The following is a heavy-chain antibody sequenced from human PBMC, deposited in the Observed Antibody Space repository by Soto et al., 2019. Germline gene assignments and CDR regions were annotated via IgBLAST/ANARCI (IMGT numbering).Heavy chain of an antibody. Sequence: ETLSLTCTVSGDSMSSYYWSWIRQPPGKGLEWIGYIYYSGSTTYNPSLRSRVTMSVDTSKNQFSLRLSSVTAADTAVYYCARAKSNYQTFDHWGQGSQVTVSS. CDR1: GDSMSSYY. CDR2: IYYSGST. J-gene: IGHJ4*02. V-gene: IGHV4-59*01. CDR3: ARAKSNYQTFDH. D-gene: IGHD4-4*01.